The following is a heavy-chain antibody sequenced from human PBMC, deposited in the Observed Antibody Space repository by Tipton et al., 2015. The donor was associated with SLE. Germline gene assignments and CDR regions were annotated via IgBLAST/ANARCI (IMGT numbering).Heavy chain of an antibody. D-gene: IGHD4-23*01. J-gene: IGHJ4*02. CDR1: GGSISSSSYY. Sequence: LRLSCTVSGGSISSSSYYWGWIRQPPGKGLEWIGSIYYSGSTYYNPSLKSRVTISVDTSKNQFSLKLSSVTAADTAVYYCARVGVVTPFDYWGQGTLVTVSS. CDR2: IYYSGST. CDR3: ARVGVVTPFDY. V-gene: IGHV4-39*07.